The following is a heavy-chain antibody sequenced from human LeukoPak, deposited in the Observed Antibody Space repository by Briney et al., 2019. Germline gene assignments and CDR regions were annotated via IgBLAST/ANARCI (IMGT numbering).Heavy chain of an antibody. CDR2: IIPILGIA. CDR1: GGTFSSYA. CDR3: ARPRSSGYYDDAFDI. J-gene: IGHJ3*02. D-gene: IGHD3-22*01. Sequence: AASVKVSCKASGGTFSSYAISWVRQAPGQGLEWMGRIIPILGIANYAQKFQGRVTITADKPTSTAYMELSSLRSEDTAVYYCARPRSSGYYDDAFDIWGQGTMVTVSS. V-gene: IGHV1-69*04.